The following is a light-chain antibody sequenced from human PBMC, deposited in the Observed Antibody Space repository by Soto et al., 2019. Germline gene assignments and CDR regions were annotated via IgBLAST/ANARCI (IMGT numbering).Light chain of an antibody. V-gene: IGKV1-5*03. CDR3: QQYTGPPTT. CDR2: KAS. J-gene: IGKJ5*01. CDR1: QSISSW. Sequence: DIQMTQSPSTLSASVGDRVIITCRASQSISSWLAWYQQKPGKAPKLLIYKASSLESGVPSRFSGSGSGTEFTLTITRLEPEDSAVYFCQQYTGPPTTFGEGTRLEI.